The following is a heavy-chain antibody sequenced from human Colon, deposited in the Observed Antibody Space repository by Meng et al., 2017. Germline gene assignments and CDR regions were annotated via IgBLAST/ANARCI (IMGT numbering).Heavy chain of an antibody. CDR3: ARGGSYYGDY. D-gene: IGHD1-26*01. Sequence: GESLKISCVASGFTFSTYWMSWVRLAPGKGLEWVATIKPDGSERYYVDSVKGRLTMSRDNAKNSLYLQMNSLGAEDTAVYYCARGGSYYGDYWGQGTLVTVSS. J-gene: IGHJ4*02. V-gene: IGHV3-7*01. CDR1: GFTFSTYW. CDR2: IKPDGSER.